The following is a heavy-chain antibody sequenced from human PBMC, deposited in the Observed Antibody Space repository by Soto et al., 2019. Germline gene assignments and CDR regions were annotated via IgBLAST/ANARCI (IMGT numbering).Heavy chain of an antibody. CDR1: GFSLSTSQVG. Sequence: VSGPTLVNPTQTLTLTCTFSGFSLSTSQVGVGWIRQPPGKALEWLAHVYWNDAKYYSLSLKTRLTITKDTSKNQVVLTMTNMDPVDTATFYCAHRSCDSRTCSVDSWGPGILVTVSS. J-gene: IGHJ4*02. CDR3: AHRSCDSRTCSVDS. CDR2: VYWNDAK. V-gene: IGHV2-5*01. D-gene: IGHD2-21*01.